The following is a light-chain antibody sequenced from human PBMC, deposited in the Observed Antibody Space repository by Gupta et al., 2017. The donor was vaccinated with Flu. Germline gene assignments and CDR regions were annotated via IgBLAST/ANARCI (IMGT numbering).Light chain of an antibody. J-gene: IGKJ4*01. CDR1: QNIGTY. V-gene: IGKV1-39*01. CDR2: DAS. Sequence: GDTVTITWRASQNIGTYLDGYPQIPGKAPNLLIYDASSLQSGVPSRFSGSGSGTDFTLTISSLQPEDFATYYCQQSYSVPLTFGGGTKVEMK. CDR3: QQSYSVPLT.